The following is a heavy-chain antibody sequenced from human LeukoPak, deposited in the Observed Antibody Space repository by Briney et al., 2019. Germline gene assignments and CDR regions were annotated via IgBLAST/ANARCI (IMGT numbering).Heavy chain of an antibody. CDR3: ATYADSSGSYYSDY. CDR2: INQDGSQK. D-gene: IGHD3-22*01. Sequence: GGPLGPSFAPPKFPFLSFGIGGVRRVPGRGREGGPPINQDGSQKYYVDSVKGRFTISRDNAENLLFLQMNSLRAEDTALYYCATYADSSGSYYSDYWGRGTLVTVSS. V-gene: IGHV3-7*01. J-gene: IGHJ4*02. CDR1: KFPFLSFG.